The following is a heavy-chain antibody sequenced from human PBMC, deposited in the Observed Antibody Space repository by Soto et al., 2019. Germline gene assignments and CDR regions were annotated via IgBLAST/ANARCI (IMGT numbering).Heavy chain of an antibody. J-gene: IGHJ4*02. D-gene: IGHD6-6*01. CDR3: AKDWNIAARPIYYFDH. CDR1: GFTFSSYA. CDR2: ISYDGGNK. Sequence: QVQLVESGGGVVQPGRSLRLSCAASGFTFSSYAMHWVRQAPGKGLEWVAVISYDGGNKYYADSVKGRFTISRDNSKNTLYLQMDRLRAEDTAVFYCAKDWNIAARPIYYFDHWGQGTQVTVSS. V-gene: IGHV3-30*18.